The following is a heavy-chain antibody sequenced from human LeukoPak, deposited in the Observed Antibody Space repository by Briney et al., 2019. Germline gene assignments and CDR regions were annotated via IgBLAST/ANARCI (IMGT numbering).Heavy chain of an antibody. V-gene: IGHV3-23*01. CDR3: AKSGPITMVRGVAPSFDY. J-gene: IGHJ4*02. CDR2: ISGSAGST. D-gene: IGHD3-10*01. Sequence: GGSLRLSCAASGFTFSSYAMSWVRQAPGKGLEWVSAISGSAGSTYYADSVKGRFTISRDNSKNTLYLQMNSLRAEDTAVYYCAKSGPITMVRGVAPSFDYWGQGTLVTVSS. CDR1: GFTFSSYA.